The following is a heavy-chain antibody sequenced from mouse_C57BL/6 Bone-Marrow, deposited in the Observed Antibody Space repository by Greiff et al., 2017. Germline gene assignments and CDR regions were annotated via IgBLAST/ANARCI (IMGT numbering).Heavy chain of an antibody. Sequence: VQLVESGAELARPGASVKLSCKASGYTFTSYGISWVKQRTGQGLEWIGEIYPRSGNTYYNEKFKSKATLTVDKSSSTAYMQRSSLTSEDSAVYYGARWDYYGSSYDYFDVWGTGTTVTVSS. CDR2: IYPRSGNT. CDR1: GYTFTSYG. V-gene: IGHV1-81*01. D-gene: IGHD1-1*01. CDR3: ARWDYYGSSYDYFDV. J-gene: IGHJ1*03.